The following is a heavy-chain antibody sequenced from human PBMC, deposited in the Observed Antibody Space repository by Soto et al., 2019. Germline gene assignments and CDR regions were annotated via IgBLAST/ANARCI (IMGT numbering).Heavy chain of an antibody. Sequence: TLSLTCTASGGSISSYYWSWIRQPAGKGLEWIGRIYTSGSTNYNPSLKSRVTMSVDTSKNQFSLKLSSVTAADTAVYYCARAIAAAGKTHAEYFQHWGQGTLVTAPQ. V-gene: IGHV4-4*07. CDR1: GGSISSYY. D-gene: IGHD6-13*01. J-gene: IGHJ1*01. CDR2: IYTSGST. CDR3: ARAIAAAGKTHAEYFQH.